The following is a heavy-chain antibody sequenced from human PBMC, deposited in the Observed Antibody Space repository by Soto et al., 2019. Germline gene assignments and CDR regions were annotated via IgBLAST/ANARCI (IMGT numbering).Heavy chain of an antibody. Sequence: TAETLSLTCTVSGGSIIIYYWSWIRQPPGKGLEWIGYIYYSGSTNYNPSLKSRVTISVDTSKNQFSLKLSSVTAADTAVYYCARQFSPYYYDSSGTDWFDPWGQGNLVTVSS. V-gene: IGHV4-59*01. J-gene: IGHJ5*02. CDR3: ARQFSPYYYDSSGTDWFDP. CDR1: GGSIIIYY. D-gene: IGHD3-22*01. CDR2: IYYSGST.